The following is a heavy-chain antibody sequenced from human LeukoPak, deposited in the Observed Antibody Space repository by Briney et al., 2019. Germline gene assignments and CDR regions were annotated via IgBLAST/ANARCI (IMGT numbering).Heavy chain of an antibody. Sequence: GGSLRLSCAASGFTFSSYWMRWVRQAPGRGLEWVANIKQDGSEKDYVDSVKGRFTISRDNAKNSLYLQMNSLRAEDTAVYYCAREVEMATIKDYWGQGTLVTVSS. CDR2: IKQDGSEK. V-gene: IGHV3-7*01. D-gene: IGHD5-24*01. CDR1: GFTFSSYW. CDR3: AREVEMATIKDY. J-gene: IGHJ4*02.